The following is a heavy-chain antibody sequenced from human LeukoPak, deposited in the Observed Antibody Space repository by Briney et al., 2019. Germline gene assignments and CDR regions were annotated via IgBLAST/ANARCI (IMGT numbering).Heavy chain of an antibody. Sequence: SETLSLTCAVSGGSISSGGYSWSWIRQPPGKGLEWIGYIYHSGSTYYNPSLKSRVTISVDRSKNQFSLKLSSVTAADTAVYYCARVRQDYYENSGYYYDHAFDIWGQGTMVTVSS. CDR2: IYHSGST. CDR1: GGSISSGGYS. D-gene: IGHD3-22*01. V-gene: IGHV4-30-2*01. J-gene: IGHJ3*02. CDR3: ARVRQDYYENSGYYYDHAFDI.